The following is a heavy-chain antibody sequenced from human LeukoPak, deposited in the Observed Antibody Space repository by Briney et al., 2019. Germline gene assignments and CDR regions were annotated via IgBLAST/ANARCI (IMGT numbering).Heavy chain of an antibody. Sequence: GGSLRLSCVLSGLTFSDAWMSWVRQAPGKGLEWVGRIRNDRITDYAAPVQGRFSISRDNSKNTFYLQMNSLRTEDTGMYFCTWMATIFTVDYWGQGTLVTVSS. CDR1: GLTFSDAW. CDR2: IRNDRIT. J-gene: IGHJ4*02. CDR3: TWMATIFTVDY. V-gene: IGHV3-15*01. D-gene: IGHD5-12*01.